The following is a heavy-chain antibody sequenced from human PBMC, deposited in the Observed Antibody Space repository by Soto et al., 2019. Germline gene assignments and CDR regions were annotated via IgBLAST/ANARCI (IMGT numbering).Heavy chain of an antibody. D-gene: IGHD5-18*01. CDR3: ARQPDTAMVREDNWFDP. V-gene: IGHV4-39*01. Sequence: SETLSLTCTVSGCSISSSSYYWGWIRQPPGKGLEWIGSIYYSGSTYYNPSLKSRVTISVDTSKNQFSLKLSSVTAADTAVYYCARQPDTAMVREDNWFDPWGQGTLVTVSS. CDR1: GCSISSSSYY. CDR2: IYYSGST. J-gene: IGHJ5*02.